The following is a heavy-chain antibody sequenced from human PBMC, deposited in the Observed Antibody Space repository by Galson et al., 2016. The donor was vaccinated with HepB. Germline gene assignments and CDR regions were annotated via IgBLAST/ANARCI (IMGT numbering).Heavy chain of an antibody. CDR1: GFTLSNSA. V-gene: IGHV3-23*01. CDR3: AVRYSSIWYFQH. J-gene: IGHJ1*01. CDR2: MSDSGGST. D-gene: IGHD6-13*01. Sequence: SLRLSCAASGFTLSNSAMSWVRQAPGKGLEWVSAMSDSGGSTYYADSGKGRFTISRDNSKNTLYLQMNSLGAEDTAIYYCAVRYSSIWYFQHWGRGTLVSVSS.